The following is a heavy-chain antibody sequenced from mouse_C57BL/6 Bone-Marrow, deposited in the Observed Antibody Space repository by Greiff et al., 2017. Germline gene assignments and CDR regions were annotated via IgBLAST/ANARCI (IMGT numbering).Heavy chain of an antibody. CDR3: ARDYGSSYPYYFDY. CDR1: GFTFSSYA. V-gene: IGHV5-4*03. CDR2: ISDGGSYT. J-gene: IGHJ2*01. Sequence: EVMLVESGGGLVKPGGSLKLSCAASGFTFSSYAMSWVRQTPEKRLEWVATISDGGSYTYYPDNVKGRFTISRDNAKNNLYLQMSHLKSEDTAMYYCARDYGSSYPYYFDYWGQGTTLTVSS. D-gene: IGHD1-1*01.